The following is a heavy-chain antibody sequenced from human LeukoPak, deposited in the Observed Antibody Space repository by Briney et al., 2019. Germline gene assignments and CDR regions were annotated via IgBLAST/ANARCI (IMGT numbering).Heavy chain of an antibody. CDR1: VYTFTGYY. Sequence: GASVKVSCTASVYTFTGYYMHWVRQAPGHAVEWMGWINPNSGGTNYAQKLRGRFTMTRDTSISTAYMELSRLRSDDTAVYYWARYYYGKKGAFYIWGQGTMVTVSS. V-gene: IGHV1-2*02. D-gene: IGHD3-10*01. CDR3: ARYYYGKKGAFYI. J-gene: IGHJ3*02. CDR2: INPNSGGT.